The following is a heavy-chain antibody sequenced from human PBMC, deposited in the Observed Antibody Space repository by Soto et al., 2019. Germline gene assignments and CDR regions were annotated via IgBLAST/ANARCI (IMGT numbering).Heavy chain of an antibody. CDR2: IYHSGST. V-gene: IGHV4-59*01. Sequence: SETLSLTCTVADGSISSYDGSWIRQPPGKGLEWIGRIYHSGSTNYNPSLKSRVTISVDTSKNRFSLKVSSLTAADTAVYYCARVYDSSRYTFDYWGRGTLVTGSS. CDR3: ARVYDSSRYTFDY. J-gene: IGHJ4*02. CDR1: DGSISSYD. D-gene: IGHD3-22*01.